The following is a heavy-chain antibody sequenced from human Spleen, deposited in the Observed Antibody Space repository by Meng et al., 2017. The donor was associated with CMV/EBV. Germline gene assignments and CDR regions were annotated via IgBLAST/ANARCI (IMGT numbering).Heavy chain of an antibody. CDR3: ARASNSGRTYYYDSSGYYYGY. Sequence: SYAISWVRQAPGKGLEWMGGIIPIFGTANYAQKFQGRVTITTDESTSTAYMELSSLRSEDTAVYYCARASNSGRTYYYDSSGYYYGYWGQGTLVTVSS. V-gene: IGHV1-69*05. CDR2: IIPIFGTA. CDR1: SYA. D-gene: IGHD3-22*01. J-gene: IGHJ4*02.